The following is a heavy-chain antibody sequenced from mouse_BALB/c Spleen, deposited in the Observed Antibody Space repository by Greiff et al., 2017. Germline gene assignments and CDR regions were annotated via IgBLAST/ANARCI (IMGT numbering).Heavy chain of an antibody. CDR1: GFTFSSFG. V-gene: IGHV5-17*02. J-gene: IGHJ4*01. CDR2: ISSGSSTI. CDR3: ARAQDYYAMDY. Sequence: EVQRVESGGGLVQPGGSRKLSCAASGFTFSSFGMHWVRQAPEKGLEWVAYISSGSSTIYYADTVKGRFTISRDNPKNTLFLQMTSLRSEDTAMYYCARAQDYYAMDYWGQGTSVTVSS.